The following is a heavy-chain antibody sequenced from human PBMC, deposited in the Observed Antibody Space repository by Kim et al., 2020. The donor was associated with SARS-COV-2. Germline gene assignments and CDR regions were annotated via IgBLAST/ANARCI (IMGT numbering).Heavy chain of an antibody. CDR2: IYPGDSDT. D-gene: IGHD1-1*01. V-gene: IGHV5-51*01. CDR3: ARRLAVGTTGTTPRYYFDY. CDR1: GYSFTSYW. J-gene: IGHJ4*02. Sequence: GESLKISCKGSGYSFTSYWIGWVRQMPGKGLEWMGIIYPGDSDTRYSPSFQGQVTISADKSISTAYLQWSSLKASDTAMYYCARRLAVGTTGTTPRYYFDYWGQGTLVTVSS.